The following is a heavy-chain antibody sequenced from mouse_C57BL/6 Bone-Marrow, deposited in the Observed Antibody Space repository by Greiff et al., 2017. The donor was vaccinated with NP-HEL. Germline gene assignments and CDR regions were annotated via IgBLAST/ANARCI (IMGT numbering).Heavy chain of an antibody. CDR2: IRSKSNNYAT. V-gene: IGHV10-1*01. CDR3: VRHGTGYRFAY. J-gene: IGHJ3*01. Sequence: EVMLVESGGGLVQPKGSLKLSCAASGFSFTTYAMNWVRQAPGKGLEWVARIRSKSNNYATYYADSVKDRFTISRDDSESMLYLQMNNLKTEDTAMYYCVRHGTGYRFAYWGQGTLVTVSA. D-gene: IGHD4-1*01. CDR1: GFSFTTYA.